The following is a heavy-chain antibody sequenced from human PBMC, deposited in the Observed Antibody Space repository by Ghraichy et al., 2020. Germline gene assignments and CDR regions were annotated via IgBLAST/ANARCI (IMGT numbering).Heavy chain of an antibody. CDR3: AKGGGDY. V-gene: IGHV3-43*02. CDR1: GFSFNDFA. CDR2: ISCNGGTT. D-gene: IGHD1-26*01. Sequence: GGSLRLSCAASGFSFNDFAMHWVRQAPGKGLEWVSLISCNGGTTYYADSVKGRFTISRDNSNDSLYLQMNSLKHEDTALYYCAKGGGDYWGQGTLVTVSS. J-gene: IGHJ4*02.